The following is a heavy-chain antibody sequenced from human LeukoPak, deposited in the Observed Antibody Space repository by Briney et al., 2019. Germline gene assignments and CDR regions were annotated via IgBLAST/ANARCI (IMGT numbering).Heavy chain of an antibody. V-gene: IGHV4-61*05. J-gene: IGHJ4*02. Sequence: SETLSLTCTVSGGSISSTSDYCGWIRQPPGKGLEWIGYFHNSGTSTYNPSLKSRVTISADTSKNQFSLKLNSLTTADTAVYYCARGAGWLIDYWGQGILVTVSS. CDR3: ARGAGWLIDY. CDR2: FHNSGTS. CDR1: GGSISSTSDY. D-gene: IGHD3-16*01.